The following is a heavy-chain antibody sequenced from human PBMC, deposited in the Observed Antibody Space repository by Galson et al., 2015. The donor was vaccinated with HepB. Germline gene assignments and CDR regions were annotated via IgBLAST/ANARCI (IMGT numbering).Heavy chain of an antibody. J-gene: IGHJ6*03. CDR2: ISSSSSYI. D-gene: IGHD3-9*01. CDR1: GFTFSSYS. CDR3: ARDGWWGDWLHIYYYYYYMDV. Sequence: SLRLSCAASGFTFSSYSMNWVRQAPGKGLEWVSSISSSSSYIYYADSVKGRYTISRDNAKNSLYLQMNSLRAEDTAVYYCARDGWWGDWLHIYYYYYYMDVWGKGTTVTVSS. V-gene: IGHV3-21*01.